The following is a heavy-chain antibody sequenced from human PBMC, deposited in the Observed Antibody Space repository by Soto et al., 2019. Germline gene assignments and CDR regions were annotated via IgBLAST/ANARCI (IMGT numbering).Heavy chain of an antibody. CDR2: IYPGDSDT. J-gene: IGHJ6*02. CDR1: GYSFTSYW. V-gene: IGHV5-51*01. CDR3: ARHKSSKYYFYYYGMDV. Sequence: PGESLKISCKCSGYSFTSYWIGWVRQMPGKGLEWMGIIYPGDSDTRYSPSFQGQVTISADKSISTAYLQWSSLKASDTAMYYCARHKSSKYYFYYYGMDVWGQGTTVTVSS.